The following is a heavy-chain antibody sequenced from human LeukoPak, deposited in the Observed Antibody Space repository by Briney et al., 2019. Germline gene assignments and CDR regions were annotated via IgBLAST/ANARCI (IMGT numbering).Heavy chain of an antibody. Sequence: SETLSLTCTVSGGSISSGGYYWSWIRQHPGKGLEWIGYIYYSGSTYYNPSLKSRVTISVDTSKNQFSLKLSSVTAADTAVYYCARSGSYYYGSGSYLGWFDPWGQGTLVTVSS. V-gene: IGHV4-31*03. D-gene: IGHD3-10*01. CDR1: GGSISSGGYY. CDR2: IYYSGST. CDR3: ARSGSYYYGSGSYLGWFDP. J-gene: IGHJ5*02.